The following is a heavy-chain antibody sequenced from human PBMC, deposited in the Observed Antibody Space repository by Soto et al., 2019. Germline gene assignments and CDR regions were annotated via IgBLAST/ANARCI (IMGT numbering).Heavy chain of an antibody. CDR1: GDSITSTTYY. CDR2: IYYTGRT. J-gene: IGHJ1*01. Sequence: QLQLQESGPGLVKPSETLSLTCTVSGDSITSTTYYWGWIRQPPGKGLEWIATIYYTGRTHYNPSLKGRVTRSVDMSKNQFSLKLSSVTAADTAVYYCATHNWDLDPWGQGTLVTVSS. D-gene: IGHD1-7*01. V-gene: IGHV4-39*01. CDR3: ATHNWDLDP.